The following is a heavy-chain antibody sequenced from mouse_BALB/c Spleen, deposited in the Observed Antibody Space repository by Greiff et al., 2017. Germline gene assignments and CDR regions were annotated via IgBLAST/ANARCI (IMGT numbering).Heavy chain of an antibody. CDR2: ISYSGST. CDR1: GYSITSDYA. J-gene: IGHJ1*01. CDR3: ARCSSYGGGYFDV. Sequence: EVQLQQSGPGLVKPSQSLSLTCTVTGYSITSDYAWNWIRQFPGNKLEWMGYISYSGSTSYNPSLKSRISITRDTSKNQFFLQLNSVTTEDTATYYCARCSSYGGGYFDVWGAGTTVTVSS. D-gene: IGHD1-1*01. V-gene: IGHV3-2*02.